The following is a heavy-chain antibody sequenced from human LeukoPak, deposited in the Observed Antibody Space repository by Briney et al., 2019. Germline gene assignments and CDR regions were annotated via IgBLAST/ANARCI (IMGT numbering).Heavy chain of an antibody. CDR2: INSDGSST. J-gene: IGHJ4*02. Sequence: GGSLRLSCAASGFTFSSYWMHWVRQAPGKGLVWVSRINSDGSSTSYADSVKGRFTISRDNAKNTLYLQMNSLRAEDTAVYYCARRAGAYSRPYDYWGQGTLVTVSS. D-gene: IGHD4/OR15-4a*01. CDR3: ARRAGAYSRPYDY. V-gene: IGHV3-74*01. CDR1: GFTFSSYW.